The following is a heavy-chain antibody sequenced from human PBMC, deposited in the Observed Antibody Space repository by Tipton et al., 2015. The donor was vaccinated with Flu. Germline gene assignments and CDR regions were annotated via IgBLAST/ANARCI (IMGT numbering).Heavy chain of an antibody. CDR3: ARGGLGDGSGSGYWFDP. D-gene: IGHD3-10*01. CDR2: IYYSGST. CDR1: GGSISSSSYY. Sequence: GLVKPSETLSLTCTVSGGSISSSSYYWGWIRQPPGKGLEWIGSIYYSGSTYYNPSLKSRVTISVDTSKNQFSLKLSSVTAADTAVYYCARGGLGDGSGSGYWFDPWGQGTLVTVSS. J-gene: IGHJ5*02. V-gene: IGHV4-39*07.